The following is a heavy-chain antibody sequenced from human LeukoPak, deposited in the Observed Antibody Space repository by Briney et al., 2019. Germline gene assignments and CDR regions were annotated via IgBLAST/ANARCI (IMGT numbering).Heavy chain of an antibody. Sequence: SETLSLTCTVSGGSISSSSYYWGWIGQPPRKGLEWIGSIYYRGSTYYNPALKRRVTISVDTSKNQFSLQLSSVTAADTAVYSCARHPVGLMGATPFDYWGQGTLVTVSS. D-gene: IGHD1-26*01. CDR3: ARHPVGLMGATPFDY. V-gene: IGHV4-39*01. J-gene: IGHJ4*02. CDR1: GGSISSSSYY. CDR2: IYYRGST.